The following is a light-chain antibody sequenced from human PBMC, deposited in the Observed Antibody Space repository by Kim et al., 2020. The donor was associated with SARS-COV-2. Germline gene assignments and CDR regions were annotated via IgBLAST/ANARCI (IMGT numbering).Light chain of an antibody. CDR2: WAS. V-gene: IGKV4-1*01. CDR3: QQYYSTPPT. CDR1: QSVLYSSNNKSY. J-gene: IGKJ1*01. Sequence: DIVMTQSPDSLAVSLGERATINCKSSQSVLYSSNNKSYLAWYQQKPGQPPKLLIYWASTRESGVPDRFSGSGSGTDFTLTISSLQAEDVAVYYCQQYYSTPPTFGQGTKVDIK.